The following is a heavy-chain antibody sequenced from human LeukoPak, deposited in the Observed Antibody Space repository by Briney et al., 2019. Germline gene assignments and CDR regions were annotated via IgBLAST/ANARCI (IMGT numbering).Heavy chain of an antibody. V-gene: IGHV4-59*08. Sequence: SETLSLTCTVSGGSISSYYWSWIRQPPGKGLEWIGYIYYSGSTNYNPSLKSRITMSPDTSKNQFSLKLSSVTAADTAVYYCARGYTYGSFDYWGQGTLVTVSS. CDR3: ARGYTYGSFDY. D-gene: IGHD5-18*01. CDR1: GGSISSYY. CDR2: IYYSGST. J-gene: IGHJ4*02.